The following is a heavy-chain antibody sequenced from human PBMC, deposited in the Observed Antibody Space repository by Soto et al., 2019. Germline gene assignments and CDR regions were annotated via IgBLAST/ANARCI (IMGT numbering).Heavy chain of an antibody. D-gene: IGHD3-10*01. J-gene: IGHJ6*02. CDR1: GGSFSGYY. CDR2: INHSGST. V-gene: IGHV4-34*01. CDR3: ARRWPRITMARGDV. Sequence: SETLSLTCAVYGGSFSGYYWSWIRQPPGKGLEWIGEINHSGSTNYNPSLKSRVTISVDTSKNQFSLKLSSVTAADTAVYYCARRWPRITMARGDVWGQGTTVTVYS.